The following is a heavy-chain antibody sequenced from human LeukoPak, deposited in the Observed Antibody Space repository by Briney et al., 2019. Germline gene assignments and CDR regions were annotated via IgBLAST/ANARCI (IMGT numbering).Heavy chain of an antibody. J-gene: IGHJ4*02. V-gene: IGHV3-74*01. D-gene: IGHD2-2*01. Sequence: GGSLRLSCAPSGFTFSIYWMHGVRHAPEKGLVWVSRINSAGRGTSYAHPAKGRFTIPRDNAKNTLYLRMSSLRAGDTAVYCYARVSRYCSNSSCYPKYWGQGALVTVSS. CDR3: ARVSRYCSNSSCYPKY. CDR1: GFTFSIYW. CDR2: INSAGRGT.